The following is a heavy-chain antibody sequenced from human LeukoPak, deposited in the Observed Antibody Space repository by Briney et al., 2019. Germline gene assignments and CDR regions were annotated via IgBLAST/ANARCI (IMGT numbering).Heavy chain of an antibody. CDR3: ARTRCSGGSCFYRAWNTYYYMDV. CDR1: GGSISSSSYY. D-gene: IGHD2-15*01. CDR2: IYYSGST. Sequence: TSETLSLTCTVSGGSISSSSYYWGWIRQPPGKGLEWIGSIYYSGSTYYNPSLKSRVTISVDTSKNQFSLKLSSVTAADTAVYYCARTRCSGGSCFYRAWNTYYYMDVWGKGTTVTVSS. V-gene: IGHV4-39*01. J-gene: IGHJ6*03.